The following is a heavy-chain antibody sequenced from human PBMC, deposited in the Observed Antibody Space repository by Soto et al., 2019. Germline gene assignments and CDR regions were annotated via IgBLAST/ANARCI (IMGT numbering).Heavy chain of an antibody. V-gene: IGHV3-23*01. Sequence: GGSLRLSCAASVFAFISHAMSWGRQAPGKGLEWVSTISSGGDNTYSADSVKGRFTISRDNSKNTLYLQMNSLRAEDTAVYYCAKDFDSYSSGRYGMDVWGQGTTVTVS. J-gene: IGHJ6*02. D-gene: IGHD6-19*01. CDR1: VFAFISHA. CDR2: ISSGGDNT. CDR3: AKDFDSYSSGRYGMDV.